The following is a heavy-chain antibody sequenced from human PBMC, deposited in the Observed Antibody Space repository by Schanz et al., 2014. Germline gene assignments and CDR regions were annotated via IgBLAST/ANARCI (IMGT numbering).Heavy chain of an antibody. CDR3: AKGMGYCSGGTCYDYYYYGLDV. CDR1: GFTVSSNH. D-gene: IGHD2-15*01. J-gene: IGHJ6*02. CDR2: IATSSSTR. Sequence: EVQLVESGGGLVQPGGSLRLSCAVSGFTVSSNHMSWVRQAPGKGLEWVSYIATSSSTRHYADSVKGRVTISRDNSENTLYLQMNSLSADDTAVFYCAKGMGYCSGGTCYDYYYYGLDVWGQGTTVTVSS. V-gene: IGHV3-66*01.